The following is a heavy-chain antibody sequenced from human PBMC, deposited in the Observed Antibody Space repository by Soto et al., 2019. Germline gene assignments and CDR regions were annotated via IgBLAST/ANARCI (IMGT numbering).Heavy chain of an antibody. D-gene: IGHD2-2*01. CDR2: IIPIFGTA. Sequence: QVQLVQSGAEVKKPGSSVKVSCKASGGTFSSYAISWVRQAPGQGLEWMGGIIPIFGTANYAQKFQGRVTITADESTSTAYMERSSLRSEDTAVYYCARSSRQLHPAFFWFDPWGQGTLVTVSS. CDR3: ARSSRQLHPAFFWFDP. V-gene: IGHV1-69*12. J-gene: IGHJ5*02. CDR1: GGTFSSYA.